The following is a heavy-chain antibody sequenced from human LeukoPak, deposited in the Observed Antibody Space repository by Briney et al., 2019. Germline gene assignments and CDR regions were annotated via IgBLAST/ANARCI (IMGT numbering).Heavy chain of an antibody. CDR3: ARGGGKWLLRAINFDY. V-gene: IGHV1-8*01. CDR2: MNPNSGNT. CDR1: GYTFTSYD. D-gene: IGHD4-23*01. Sequence: ASVKVSCKASGYTFTSYDINWVRQATGQGLEWMGWMNPNSGNTGYAQKFQGRVTMTRNTSISTAYMELSSLRSEDTAVYYCARGGGKWLLRAINFDYWGQGTLVTVSS. J-gene: IGHJ4*02.